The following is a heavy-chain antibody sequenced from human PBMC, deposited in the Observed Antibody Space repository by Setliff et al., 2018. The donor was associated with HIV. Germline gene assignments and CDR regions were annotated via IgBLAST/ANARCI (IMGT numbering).Heavy chain of an antibody. Sequence: NPSETLSLTCAVSGGSISSTNWWNWVRQPPGKGLEWIGEIYHSGDTNYNPSLKSRVTISVGKSKNQFSLKLTSVTAADTAVYYCARVAAGTYGKGGWFDPWGQGTQVTVSS. CDR1: GGSISSTNW. D-gene: IGHD3-10*01. CDR2: IYHSGDT. CDR3: ARVAAGTYGKGGWFDP. V-gene: IGHV4-4*02. J-gene: IGHJ5*02.